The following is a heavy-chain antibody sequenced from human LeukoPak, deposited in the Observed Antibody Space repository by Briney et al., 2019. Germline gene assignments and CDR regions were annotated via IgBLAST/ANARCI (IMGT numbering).Heavy chain of an antibody. CDR3: ARRRDRSVLRYFDWFPGAFDI. V-gene: IGHV3-7*01. J-gene: IGHJ3*02. CDR1: GFTFSSYW. Sequence: PGGSLRLSCAASGFTFSSYWMSWVRQAPGKGLEWVANIKQDGSEKYYVDSVKGRFTISRDNAKNSLYLQMNSLRAEDTAVYYCARRRDRSVLRYFDWFPGAFDIWGQGTMVTVSP. CDR2: IKQDGSEK. D-gene: IGHD3-9*01.